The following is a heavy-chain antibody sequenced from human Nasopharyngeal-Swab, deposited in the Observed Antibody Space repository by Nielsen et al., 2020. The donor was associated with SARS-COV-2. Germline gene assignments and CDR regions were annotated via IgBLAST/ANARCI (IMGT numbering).Heavy chain of an antibody. Sequence: GESLKISCAASGFSFSNYAMTWIRQAPGKGLEWVSTISGSGGGTFYADSVKGRFTISRDNSKKTLYLQMNSLRAEDTAVYYCAKYGAYIDEFGREFDCWGQGTLVTVSS. D-gene: IGHD3-10*01. V-gene: IGHV3-23*01. CDR1: GFSFSNYA. CDR2: ISGSGGGT. CDR3: AKYGAYIDEFGREFDC. J-gene: IGHJ4*02.